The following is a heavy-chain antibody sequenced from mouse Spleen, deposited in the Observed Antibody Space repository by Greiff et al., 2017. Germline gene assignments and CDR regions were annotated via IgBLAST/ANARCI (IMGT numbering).Heavy chain of an antibody. CDR3: ARLGY. Sequence: EVQRVESGPELVKPGASVKISCKASGYSFTGYYMNWVKQSPEKSLEWIGEINPSTGGTTYNQKFKAKATLTVDKSSSTAYMQLKSLTSEDSAVYYCARLGYWGQGTTLTVSS. CDR2: INPSTGGT. D-gene: IGHD4-1*01. CDR1: GYSFTGYY. J-gene: IGHJ2*01. V-gene: IGHV1-42*01.